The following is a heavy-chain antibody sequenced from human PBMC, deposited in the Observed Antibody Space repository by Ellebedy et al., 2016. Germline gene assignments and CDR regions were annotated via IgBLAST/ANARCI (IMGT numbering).Heavy chain of an antibody. CDR1: GFTFIHAW. CDR3: STDLSFGDLFLGY. D-gene: IGHD3-10*01. CDR2: IKSKIDGGTT. Sequence: GGSLRLSCAASGFTFIHAWVSWVRQAPGKGLEWVGRIKSKIDGGTTDYAAPVRGRFSISRDDSKDTVYLQMNSLKTEDTAVYYCSTDLSFGDLFLGYWGQGTLVTVSS. J-gene: IGHJ4*02. V-gene: IGHV3-15*01.